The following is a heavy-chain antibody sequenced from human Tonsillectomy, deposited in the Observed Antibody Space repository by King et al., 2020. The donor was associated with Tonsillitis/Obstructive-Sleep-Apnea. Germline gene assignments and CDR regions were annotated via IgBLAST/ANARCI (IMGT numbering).Heavy chain of an antibody. CDR1: GFTFSSYE. CDR3: ARRERVLLWFGVSPTHY. CDR2: ISSSGRTI. V-gene: IGHV3-48*03. Sequence: VQLVESGGGLVQPGGSLRLSCAASGFTFSSYEMNWVRQAPGKGLEWVSYISSSGRTIYYADSVKGRVTIYRDNAKNSLYLQMNSLRAEDTAVYYCARRERVLLWFGVSPTHYWGRGPLFTV. J-gene: IGHJ4*02. D-gene: IGHD3-10*01.